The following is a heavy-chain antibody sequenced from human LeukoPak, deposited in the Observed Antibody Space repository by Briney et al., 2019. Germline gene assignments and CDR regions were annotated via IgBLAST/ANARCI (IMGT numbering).Heavy chain of an antibody. D-gene: IGHD3-22*01. CDR2: IYPGDSDT. CDR3: SRRTAYYSDSSGYYTFDY. CDR1: GYSFTSYW. J-gene: IGHJ4*02. Sequence: GESLKISCKGSGYSFTSYWIGWVRQMPGKGLEWMGIIYPGDSDTRYSPSFQGQVTISADKSISTAYLQWSSLKASDTAMYYFSRRTAYYSDSSGYYTFDYWGQGTLVTVSS. V-gene: IGHV5-51*01.